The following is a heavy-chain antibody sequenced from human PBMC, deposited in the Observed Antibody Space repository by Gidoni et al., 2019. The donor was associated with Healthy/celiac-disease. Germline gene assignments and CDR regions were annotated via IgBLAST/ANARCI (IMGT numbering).Heavy chain of an antibody. CDR1: GCTFSTYA. V-gene: IGHV3-23*01. CDR2: ISGSGGST. Sequence: EVQLLVSGGGLVQPGGSVRLSCGASGCTFSTYAMSWVRQAPGKGLEWVSAISGSGGSTYYADSVKGRFTISRDNSKNTLYLQMNSLRAEDTAVYYCAKDLSCWNGVCTGGFDYWGQGTLVTVSS. CDR3: AKDLSCWNGVCTGGFDY. J-gene: IGHJ4*02. D-gene: IGHD2-8*01.